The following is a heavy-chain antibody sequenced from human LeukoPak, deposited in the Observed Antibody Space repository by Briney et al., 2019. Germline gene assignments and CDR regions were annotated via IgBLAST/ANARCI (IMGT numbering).Heavy chain of an antibody. D-gene: IGHD6-19*01. CDR3: ACSSAWSRQIDY. J-gene: IGHJ4*02. Sequence: GESLRLSCAASGFTFSSCAMSWVRQAPGKGLEWVSGISGRDGSTYYADSVKGRFTISRDISKNSVYLQMNSLRAEDTAIYHCACSSAWSRQIDYWGQGTLVTVSS. V-gene: IGHV3-23*01. CDR2: ISGRDGST. CDR1: GFTFSSCA.